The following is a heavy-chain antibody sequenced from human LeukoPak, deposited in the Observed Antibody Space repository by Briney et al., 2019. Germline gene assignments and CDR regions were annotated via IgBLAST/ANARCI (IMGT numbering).Heavy chain of an antibody. V-gene: IGHV1-24*01. J-gene: IGHJ4*02. CDR3: ATVLSSGSYGGGSYFDY. Sequence: ASVKVSCKASGYTFTGYYMHWVRQAPGKGLEWMGGFDPEDGETIYAQKFQGRVTMTEDTSTDTAYMELSSLRSEDTAVYYCATVLSSGSYGGGSYFDYWGQGTLVTVSS. CDR2: FDPEDGET. D-gene: IGHD1-26*01. CDR1: GYTFTGYY.